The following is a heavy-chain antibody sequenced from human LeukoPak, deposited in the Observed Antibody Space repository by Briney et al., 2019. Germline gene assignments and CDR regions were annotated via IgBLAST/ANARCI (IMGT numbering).Heavy chain of an antibody. CDR3: TRDVGSYCSGGSCYSGWFDP. V-gene: IGHV3-49*04. J-gene: IGHJ5*02. D-gene: IGHD2-15*01. CDR2: IRSKAYGGTT. Sequence: PGGSLRLSCAASGFTFSSYSMNWVRQAPGKGLEWVGFIRSKAYGGTTEYAASVKGRFTISRDDSKSIAYLQMNSLKTEDTAVYYCTRDVGSYCSGGSCYSGWFDPWGQGTLVTVSS. CDR1: GFTFSSYS.